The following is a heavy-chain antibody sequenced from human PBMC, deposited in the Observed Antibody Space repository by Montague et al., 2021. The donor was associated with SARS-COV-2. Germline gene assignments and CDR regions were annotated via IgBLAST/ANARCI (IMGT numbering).Heavy chain of an antibody. D-gene: IGHD3-9*01. V-gene: IGHV2-70*01. CDR2: IDWDDDK. CDR1: GFSLSTSGMC. J-gene: IGHJ4*02. Sequence: PALVKPTQTLTLTCTFSGFSLSTSGMCVSWIRQPPGKALEWLALIDWDDDKYYSTSLKTRLTISKDTSKNQVVLTTTNMDPVGTATYYCARSYYDILTGYYMAFDYWGQGTLVTVSS. CDR3: ARSYYDILTGYYMAFDY.